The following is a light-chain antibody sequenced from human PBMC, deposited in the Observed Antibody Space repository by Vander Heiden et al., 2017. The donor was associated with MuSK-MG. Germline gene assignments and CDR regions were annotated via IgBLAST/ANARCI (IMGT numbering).Light chain of an antibody. V-gene: IGKV1-33*01. Sequence: DIQMTQSPSSLSASVGDRVTITCQASQDISIYLNWFQQKAGKAPKLLISDASNLQTGVPSRFSGSGSGTAFTFTISSLKPEDIATYYCQQDDDLPITFGQGTQLEIK. CDR2: DAS. CDR1: QDISIY. J-gene: IGKJ5*01. CDR3: QQDDDLPIT.